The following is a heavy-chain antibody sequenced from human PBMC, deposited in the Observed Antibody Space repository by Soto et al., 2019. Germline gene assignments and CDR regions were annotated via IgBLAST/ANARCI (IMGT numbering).Heavy chain of an antibody. D-gene: IGHD3-22*01. V-gene: IGHV1-69*01. CDR2: IIPLFGTA. J-gene: IGHJ4*02. CDR3: ARGASTHYYDSSGYYKGPLDY. Sequence: QVQLVQSGADVKKPGSSVKVSCKASGGTFNIYRISWVRQAPGQGLEWMGGIIPLFGTAYYAQEFQGRVTITADESTSTAYMELSSLRSEDTALHFCARGASTHYYDSSGYYKGPLDYWGQGTLVTVSS. CDR1: GGTFNIYR.